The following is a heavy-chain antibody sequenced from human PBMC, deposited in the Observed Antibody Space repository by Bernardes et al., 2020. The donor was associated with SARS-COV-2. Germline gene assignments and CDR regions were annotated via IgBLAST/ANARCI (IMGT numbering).Heavy chain of an antibody. CDR2: ISGSDDTT. D-gene: IGHD6-19*01. V-gene: IGHV3-23*01. J-gene: IGHJ4*02. Sequence: GGSLRLSCAASGFSVGSYAMTWVRQAPGKGLEWVSGISGSDDTTHYADSVRGRFTISRDNSKNTLFLQMDSLRAADTALYYCAKPVQCLVGFEYWGPGTLVTVSS. CDR1: GFSVGSYA. CDR3: AKPVQCLVGFEY.